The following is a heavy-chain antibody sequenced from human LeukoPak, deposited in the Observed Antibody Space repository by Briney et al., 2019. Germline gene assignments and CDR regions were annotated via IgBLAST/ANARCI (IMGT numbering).Heavy chain of an antibody. J-gene: IGHJ4*02. CDR3: AKDLLGSSWFYFAY. CDR1: GFTFISYA. V-gene: IGHV3-23*01. D-gene: IGHD6-13*01. Sequence: GGSLRLSCAASGFTFISYAMSWVRQAPGQGLELISAISGSGDSTYYADSVKGRFTISRDSSQNTVYLRMDSLRAEDTAIYYCAKDLLGSSWFYFAYWGRGTLLTVSS. CDR2: ISGSGDST.